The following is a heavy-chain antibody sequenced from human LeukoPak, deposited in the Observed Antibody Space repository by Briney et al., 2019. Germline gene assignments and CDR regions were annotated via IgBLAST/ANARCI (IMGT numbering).Heavy chain of an antibody. D-gene: IGHD3-16*01. Sequence: GRSLRLSCAASGFTFSSYGMHWVRQAPGKGLEWVGRIKSKTDGGTTDFAAPVKGRFAVSRDDSKNTLSLQMNSLKTEDTGVYYCTQGGTKAYSWGQGTLVTVSS. J-gene: IGHJ4*02. V-gene: IGHV3-15*01. CDR2: IKSKTDGGTT. CDR1: GFTFSSYG. CDR3: TQGGTKAYS.